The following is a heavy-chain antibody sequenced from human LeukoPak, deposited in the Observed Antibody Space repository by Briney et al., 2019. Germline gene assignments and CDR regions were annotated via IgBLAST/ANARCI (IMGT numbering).Heavy chain of an antibody. D-gene: IGHD3-22*01. CDR2: IYPGDSDT. V-gene: IGHV5-51*01. J-gene: IGHJ2*01. CDR3: ARHQAAITTRYFDL. CDR1: GYRFSSYW. Sequence: GESLKISCKGSGYRFSSYWIAWVRQMPGKGLEWMGIIYPGDSDTRYSPSFQGQVIISADKSISTAYLQWGSLKASDTAMYFCARHQAAITTRYFDLWGRGTLVTVSS.